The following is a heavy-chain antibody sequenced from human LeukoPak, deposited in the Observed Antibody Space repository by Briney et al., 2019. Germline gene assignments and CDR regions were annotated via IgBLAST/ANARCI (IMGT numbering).Heavy chain of an antibody. D-gene: IGHD3-16*02. CDR3: AREAIRLRLGELSLLGYFDY. Sequence: SVKVSCKASGGTFSSYAISWVRHAPGQGLEWMGRIIPILGIANYAQKFQGRVTITADKSTSTAYMELSSLRSEDTAVYYCAREAIRLRLGELSLLGYFDYWGQGTLVTVSS. J-gene: IGHJ4*02. V-gene: IGHV1-69*04. CDR2: IIPILGIA. CDR1: GGTFSSYA.